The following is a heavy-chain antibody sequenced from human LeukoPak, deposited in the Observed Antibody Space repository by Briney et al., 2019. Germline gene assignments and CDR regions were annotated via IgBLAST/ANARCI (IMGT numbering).Heavy chain of an antibody. J-gene: IGHJ4*02. D-gene: IGHD6-19*01. CDR2: IKTDGSEK. Sequence: GGSLRLSCAASGFTFSRYWMSWVRQAPGKGLEWVANIKTDGSEKYYVDSLKGRFVISRDNAKNSLYLQMNSLRAEDTAVYYCARDWDGSGWPIDYWGQGTLVTVSS. V-gene: IGHV3-7*05. CDR3: ARDWDGSGWPIDY. CDR1: GFTFSRYW.